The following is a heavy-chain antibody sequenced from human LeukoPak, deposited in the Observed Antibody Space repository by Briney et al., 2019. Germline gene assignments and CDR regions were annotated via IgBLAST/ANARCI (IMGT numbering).Heavy chain of an antibody. CDR1: GFTFSSYW. V-gene: IGHV3-74*01. CDR2: INSDGSST. D-gene: IGHD2-15*01. J-gene: IGHJ4*02. CDR3: AKAHCSGGSCYFDY. Sequence: PGGSLRLSCAASGFTFSSYWMHWVRQAPGKGLVWVSRINSDGSSTSYADSVKGRFTISRDNAKNSLYLQMNSLRAEDTALYYCAKAHCSGGSCYFDYWGQGTLVTVSS.